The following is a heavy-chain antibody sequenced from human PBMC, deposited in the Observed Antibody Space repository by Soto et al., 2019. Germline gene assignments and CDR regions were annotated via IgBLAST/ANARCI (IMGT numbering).Heavy chain of an antibody. CDR2: ITNSGGTT. Sequence: GGSLRLSCAASGFMFSSYAMSWVRLAPGKGLEWVSVITNSGGTTYYAGSVRGRFTISRDNSKNTLYLQMNSLRAEDTAVYSCAKEATPDRLWGFNDYWGQGTLVTVSS. J-gene: IGHJ4*02. CDR3: AKEATPDRLWGFNDY. D-gene: IGHD2-21*01. CDR1: GFMFSSYA. V-gene: IGHV3-23*01.